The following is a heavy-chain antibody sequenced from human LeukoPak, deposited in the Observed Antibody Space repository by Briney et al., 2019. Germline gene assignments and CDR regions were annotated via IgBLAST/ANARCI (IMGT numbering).Heavy chain of an antibody. CDR3: ARGLVDVHDSSGYYSNWFDP. J-gene: IGHJ5*02. V-gene: IGHV3-20*04. CDR2: INWNGGST. D-gene: IGHD3-22*01. Sequence: PGGSLRLSCAASGFTFDNYGMSWVRQAPGKGLEWVSGINWNGGSTGYADSVKGRFTISRDNSKNTLYVQMNSLRVEDTAVYYCARGLVDVHDSSGYYSNWFDPWGQGTLVTVSS. CDR1: GFTFDNYG.